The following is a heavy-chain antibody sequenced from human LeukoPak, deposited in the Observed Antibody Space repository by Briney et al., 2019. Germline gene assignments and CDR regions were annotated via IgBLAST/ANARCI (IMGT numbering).Heavy chain of an antibody. D-gene: IGHD3-10*01. CDR2: ISLDGGRT. CDR1: GFTFDDYT. V-gene: IGHV3-43*01. Sequence: GGSLRLSCAASGFTFDDYTMHWVRQAPGKGLEWVSLISLDGGRTSYADSVRGRFTISRDNNRNSLYLQMNGLRNEDTALYYCARAADGSGSPPDYWGQGTLVTVSS. CDR3: ARAADGSGSPPDY. J-gene: IGHJ4*02.